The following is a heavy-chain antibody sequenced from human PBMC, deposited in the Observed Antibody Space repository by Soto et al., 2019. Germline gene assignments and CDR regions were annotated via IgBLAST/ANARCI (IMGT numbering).Heavy chain of an antibody. CDR3: VRDLLGSGGHFDY. J-gene: IGHJ4*02. CDR2: IWYDGSNT. CDR1: GFIFSSFG. V-gene: IGHV3-33*01. D-gene: IGHD7-27*01. Sequence: PGGSLRLSCAASGFIFSSFGMHWVRQAPGKGLEWVAHIWYDGSNTYYADSVKGRFTISGDNSRNTVYLQMNSLRAEDTAVYHCVRDLLGSGGHFDYWGQGTPVTVSS.